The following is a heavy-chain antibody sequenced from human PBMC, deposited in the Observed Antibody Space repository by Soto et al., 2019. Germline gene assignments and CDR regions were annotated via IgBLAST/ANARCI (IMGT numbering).Heavy chain of an antibody. Sequence: PSETLSLTCTVSGGAISNFYWSWIRQPPGKGLEWIGYIYYSGDTNYNPSLKSRVSISVDTSKNKFSLKLTSVTAADTAVYYCARAPMVVTPSYFDYWGQGTPVTVSS. CDR3: ARAPMVVTPSYFDY. J-gene: IGHJ4*02. CDR2: IYYSGDT. V-gene: IGHV4-59*01. CDR1: GGAISNFY. D-gene: IGHD2-15*01.